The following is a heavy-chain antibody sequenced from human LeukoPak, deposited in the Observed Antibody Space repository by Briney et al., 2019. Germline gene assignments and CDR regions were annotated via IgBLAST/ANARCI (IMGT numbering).Heavy chain of an antibody. D-gene: IGHD6-19*01. Sequence: ASVKVSCKVSGYTLTELSMHWVRQAPGKGLEWMGGFDPEDGETIYAQKFQGRVTMTRDTSTSTVYMELSSLRSEDTAVYYCARGTQWLEYYFDYWGEGTLVTVSS. CDR3: ARGTQWLEYYFDY. V-gene: IGHV1-24*01. J-gene: IGHJ4*02. CDR2: FDPEDGET. CDR1: GYTLTELS.